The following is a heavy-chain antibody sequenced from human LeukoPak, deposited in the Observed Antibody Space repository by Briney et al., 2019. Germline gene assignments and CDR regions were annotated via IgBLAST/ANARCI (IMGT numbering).Heavy chain of an antibody. CDR1: GGSISSYY. CDR2: IYYSGST. J-gene: IGHJ6*03. V-gene: IGHV4-59*01. Sequence: PSETLSLTCTVSGGSISSYYWSWIRQPPGKGLEWIGYIYYSGSTNYNPSLKSRVTISVDTSKNQFSLKLSSVTAADTAVYYCARTSSSSPDYYYYYYMDVWGKGTTVTVSS. D-gene: IGHD6-6*01. CDR3: ARTSSSSPDYYYYYYMDV.